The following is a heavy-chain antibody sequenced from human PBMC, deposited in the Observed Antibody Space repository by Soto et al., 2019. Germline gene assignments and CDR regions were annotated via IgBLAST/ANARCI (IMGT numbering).Heavy chain of an antibody. Sequence: PSETLSLTCTVSGGSISSYYWSWIRQPPGRRLEWIGYIYYGGSTNYNPSLKSRVTIFADTFEYQFSLKLSSVTAADTAVFFCAREDDGGDRDYYGLDVWGQGTTVTVSS. CDR1: GGSISSYY. CDR3: AREDDGGDRDYYGLDV. CDR2: IYYGGST. D-gene: IGHD2-21*02. V-gene: IGHV4-59*12. J-gene: IGHJ6*02.